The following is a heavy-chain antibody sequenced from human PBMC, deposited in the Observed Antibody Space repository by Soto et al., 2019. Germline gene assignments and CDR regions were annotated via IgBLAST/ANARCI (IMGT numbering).Heavy chain of an antibody. V-gene: IGHV1-18*01. D-gene: IGHD2-21*01. Sequence: GASLKVSCKASGYIFKNYGITWVRQAPGQGLEWMGWISTYDGETHHAQKVRDRVTFTTDTSTSTAYMDLRSLRSDDTAVYYCARALLHSLVVPEFDYWGQGTLVTVSS. CDR2: ISTYDGET. J-gene: IGHJ4*02. CDR3: ARALLHSLVVPEFDY. CDR1: GYIFKNYG.